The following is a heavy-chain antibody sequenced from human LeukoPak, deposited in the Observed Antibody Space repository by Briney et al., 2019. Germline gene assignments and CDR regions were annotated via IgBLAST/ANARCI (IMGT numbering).Heavy chain of an antibody. CDR3: AKDQGYYGAGSYHNTYYFDY. V-gene: IGHV3-23*01. CDR1: GFTFSSNV. Sequence: GGSLRLSCAASGFTFSSNVMSWVRQAPGKGLEWVSAISGSGGSTYYADSVKGRFIISRDNSKNTLYLQMNSLRVEDTAVYYCAKDQGYYGAGSYHNTYYFDYWGQGSLVTVSS. D-gene: IGHD3-10*01. J-gene: IGHJ4*02. CDR2: ISGSGGST.